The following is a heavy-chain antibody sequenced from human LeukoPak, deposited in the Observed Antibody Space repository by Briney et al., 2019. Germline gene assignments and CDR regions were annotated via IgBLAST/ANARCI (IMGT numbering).Heavy chain of an antibody. Sequence: GRSLRLSCAASGFTFSSYAMHWVRQAPGKGLEWVAVISYDGSNKYYADPVKGRFTISRDNSKNTLYLQMNSLRAEDTAVYYCARNQLDGYNHMAPHDYWGQGTLVTVSS. CDR1: GFTFSSYA. D-gene: IGHD5-24*01. CDR3: ARNQLDGYNHMAPHDY. CDR2: ISYDGSNK. V-gene: IGHV3-30-3*01. J-gene: IGHJ4*02.